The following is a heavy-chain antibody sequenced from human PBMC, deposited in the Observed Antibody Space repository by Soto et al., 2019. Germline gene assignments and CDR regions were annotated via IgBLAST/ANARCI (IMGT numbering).Heavy chain of an antibody. D-gene: IGHD3-3*01. J-gene: IGHJ6*02. CDR1: GFTFSSYA. Sequence: GGSLRLSCAASGFTFSSYAMHWVRQAPGKGLEWVAVISYDGSNKNHADTVKGRFTISRDNSKNTLYLQMNSLRAEGTAVYYCARGYDFWSGYYYPYGMDVWGQGTTVTVSS. V-gene: IGHV3-30-3*01. CDR3: ARGYDFWSGYYYPYGMDV. CDR2: ISYDGSNK.